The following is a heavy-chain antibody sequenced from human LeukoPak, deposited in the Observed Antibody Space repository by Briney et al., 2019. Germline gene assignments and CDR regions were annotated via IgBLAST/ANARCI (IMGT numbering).Heavy chain of an antibody. D-gene: IGHD1-26*01. J-gene: IGHJ4*02. CDR1: GFTFSTYW. V-gene: IGHV3-7*01. CDR3: ARDVVGSLDY. Sequence: GGSLRLSCAASGFTFSTYWVAWVRQAPGKGLEWVANIKGDESARHQADSVKGRFTISRDNAQNSVYLQMRSLRGEDTAVYYCARDVVGSLDYWGRGTLVTVSS. CDR2: IKGDESAR.